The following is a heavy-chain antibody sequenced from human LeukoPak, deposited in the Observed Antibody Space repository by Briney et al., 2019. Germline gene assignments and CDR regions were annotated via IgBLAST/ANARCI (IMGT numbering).Heavy chain of an antibody. J-gene: IGHJ5*02. Sequence: KPSEALSLTCTVSGGSTSSYYWSWIRQPPGKGLEWIGYIYYSGSTNYNPSLKSRVTISVDTSKNQFSLKLSSVTAADTAVYYCARDRDYYDSSGYYHGDWFDPWGQGTLVTVSS. D-gene: IGHD3-22*01. CDR1: GGSTSSYY. CDR3: ARDRDYYDSSGYYHGDWFDP. CDR2: IYYSGST. V-gene: IGHV4-59*01.